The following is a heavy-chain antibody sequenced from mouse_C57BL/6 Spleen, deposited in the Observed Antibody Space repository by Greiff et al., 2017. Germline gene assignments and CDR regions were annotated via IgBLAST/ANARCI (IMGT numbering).Heavy chain of an antibody. CDR2: IDPETGGT. CDR3: TRRGLLLRYRGYFDY. J-gene: IGHJ2*01. D-gene: IGHD1-1*01. V-gene: IGHV1-15*01. CDR1: GYTFTDYE. Sequence: QVHVKQSGAELVRPGASVTLSCKASGYTFTDYEMHWVKQTPVHGLDWIGAIDPETGGTAYNQKFKGKAILTADKSSSTAYMELRSLTSEDSAVYYCTRRGLLLRYRGYFDYWGQGTTLTVSS.